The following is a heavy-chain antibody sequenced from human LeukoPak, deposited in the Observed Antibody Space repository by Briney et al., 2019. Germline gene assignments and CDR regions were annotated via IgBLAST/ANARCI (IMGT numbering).Heavy chain of an antibody. J-gene: IGHJ6*02. V-gene: IGHV1-69*13. CDR2: IIPIFGTA. D-gene: IGHD2-2*02. CDR1: GGTFSSYA. Sequence: ASVKVSRKASGGTFSSYAISWVRQAPGQGLEWMGGIIPIFGTANYAQKFQGRVTITADESTSTAYMELSSLRSEDTAVYYCARGRYCSSTSCYTYYYGMDVWGQGTTVTVSS. CDR3: ARGRYCSSTSCYTYYYGMDV.